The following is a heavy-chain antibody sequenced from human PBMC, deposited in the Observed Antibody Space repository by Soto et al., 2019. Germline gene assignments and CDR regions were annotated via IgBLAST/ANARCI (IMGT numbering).Heavy chain of an antibody. CDR2: IIPIFGTA. Sequence: QVQLVQSGAEVKKPGSSVKVSCKASGGTFSSYAISWVRQAPGQGLEWMGGIIPIFGTANYAQKFQGRVTITADEXTXXAYMELSSLRSEDTAVYYCARGKVTTKHYYYGMDVWGQGTTVTVSS. CDR1: GGTFSSYA. D-gene: IGHD4-17*01. J-gene: IGHJ6*02. CDR3: ARGKVTTKHYYYGMDV. V-gene: IGHV1-69*12.